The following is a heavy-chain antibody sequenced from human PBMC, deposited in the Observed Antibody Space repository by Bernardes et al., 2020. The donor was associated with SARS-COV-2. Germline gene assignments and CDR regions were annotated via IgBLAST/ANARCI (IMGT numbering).Heavy chain of an antibody. D-gene: IGHD3-22*01. J-gene: IGHJ4*02. CDR1: GFTFSSYA. CDR2: ISGRGDRT. CDR3: AKVRDSGYFVPCDD. V-gene: IGHV3-23*01. Sequence: GGSLRLSCAASGFTFSSYAMSWVRQAPGKGLEWVSGISGRGDRTNYAGSVKGRFTISRDTSKSTLYLQMNSLRAEDTAVYYCAKVRDSGYFVPCDDWGQGTMVTVSS.